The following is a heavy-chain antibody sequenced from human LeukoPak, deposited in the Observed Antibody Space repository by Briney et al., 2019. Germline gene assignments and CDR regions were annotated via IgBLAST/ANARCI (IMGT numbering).Heavy chain of an antibody. V-gene: IGHV1-69*13. J-gene: IGHJ6*03. CDR1: GYTFTSYD. Sequence: GASVKVSCKASGYTFTSYDISWVRQAPGQGLEWMGGIIPIFGTANYAQKFQGRVTITADESTSTAYMELSSLRSEDTAVYYCAGYGSGIENYYYYYMDVWGKGTTVTVSS. CDR2: IIPIFGTA. CDR3: AGYGSGIENYYYYYMDV. D-gene: IGHD3-10*01.